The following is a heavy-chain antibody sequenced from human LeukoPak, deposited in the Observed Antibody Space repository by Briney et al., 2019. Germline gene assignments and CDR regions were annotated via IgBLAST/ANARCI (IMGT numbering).Heavy chain of an antibody. CDR1: GYTFTGYY. CDR3: ARDRVYGSGSDAFDI. Sequence: HGASVKASCKASGYTFTGYYMHWVRQAPGQGLEWMGWINPNSGGTNYAQKFQGWVTMTRDTSISTAYMELSRLRSDDTAVYYCARDRVYGSGSDAFDIWGQGTMVTVSS. D-gene: IGHD3-10*01. J-gene: IGHJ3*02. CDR2: INPNSGGT. V-gene: IGHV1-2*04.